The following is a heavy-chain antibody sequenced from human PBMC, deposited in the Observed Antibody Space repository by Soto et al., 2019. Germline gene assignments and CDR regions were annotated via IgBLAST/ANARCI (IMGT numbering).Heavy chain of an antibody. CDR2: IKQDGSEK. Sequence: TGIRQAPGKVLEWVANIKQDGSEKYYVDSVKGRFTISRDNAKNSLYLQMNSLRAEDTAVYYCARDPSIVATMGSIYFYYGMDVWGQGTTVTASS. J-gene: IGHJ6*02. V-gene: IGHV3-7*03. CDR3: ARDPSIVATMGSIYFYYGMDV. D-gene: IGHD5-12*01.